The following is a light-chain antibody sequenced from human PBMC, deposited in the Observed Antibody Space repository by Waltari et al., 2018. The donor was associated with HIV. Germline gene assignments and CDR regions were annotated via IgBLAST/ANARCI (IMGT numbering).Light chain of an antibody. J-gene: IGKJ1*01. Sequence: DIQMTRSPSSVSASVGDRVTITCRASQGISTWLAWYQQKPGKAPNLLIYAASSLQSGVPLRFSGSGSGTDFTLTISSVQPDDFATYFCQQTNSFPLTFGQGTKVELK. CDR3: QQTNSFPLT. V-gene: IGKV1-12*01. CDR1: QGISTW. CDR2: AAS.